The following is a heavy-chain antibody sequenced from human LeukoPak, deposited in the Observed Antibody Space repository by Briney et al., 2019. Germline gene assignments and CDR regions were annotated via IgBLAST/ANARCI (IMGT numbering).Heavy chain of an antibody. Sequence: PSETLSLTCTVSGGSISSYYWSWIRQPPGKGLEWIAYIHYSGSTNSNPSLKSRVTISVDTSKNQFSLKLSSVTAADTAAYYCARHGEANSGSYPFDYWGQGTLVTVSS. CDR1: GGSISSYY. CDR3: ARHGEANSGSYPFDY. CDR2: IHYSGST. D-gene: IGHD1-26*01. V-gene: IGHV4-59*08. J-gene: IGHJ4*02.